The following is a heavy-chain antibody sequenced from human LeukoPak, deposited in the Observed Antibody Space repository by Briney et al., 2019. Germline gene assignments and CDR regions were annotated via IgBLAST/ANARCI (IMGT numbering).Heavy chain of an antibody. CDR1: GYTFTSYF. CDR2: INPTGGST. Sequence: GASVKVSCKASGYTFTSYFIHWVRQAPGEGLGWMGIINPTGGSTRYAQKFQGRVTMTRDTSTSTVYMELSSLRSEDTAVYYCARGRVTATDGFDIWGQGTTVIVSS. V-gene: IGHV1-46*01. CDR3: ARGRVTATDGFDI. D-gene: IGHD2-21*02. J-gene: IGHJ3*02.